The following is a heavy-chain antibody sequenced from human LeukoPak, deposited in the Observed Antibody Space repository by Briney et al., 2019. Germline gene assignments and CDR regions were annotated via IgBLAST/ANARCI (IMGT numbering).Heavy chain of an antibody. V-gene: IGHV3-23*01. CDR1: GFTFSTYA. Sequence: GGSLRLSCAASGFTFSTYAMSWVRQAPGKGQEWVSAISGSGDRTYYADSVKGRFTISRDNSKNTLYLQMNSLRAEDTAVYYCAKEKESSGYFDYWGQGTLVTVSS. CDR2: ISGSGDRT. J-gene: IGHJ4*02. CDR3: AKEKESSGYFDY. D-gene: IGHD3-10*01.